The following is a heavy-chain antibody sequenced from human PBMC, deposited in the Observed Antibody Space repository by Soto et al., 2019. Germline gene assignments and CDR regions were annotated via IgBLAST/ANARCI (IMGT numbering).Heavy chain of an antibody. Sequence: GESLKISCEASGYSFTSYWIGWVRQMPGKGLEWMGIIYPGNSDTRYSPPFQGQVTISADKSISTAYLQWSSLKASDTAMYFCARLYGDYGHYWGQGTLVTVSX. V-gene: IGHV5-51*01. CDR1: GYSFTSYW. CDR2: IYPGNSDT. D-gene: IGHD4-17*01. J-gene: IGHJ4*02. CDR3: ARLYGDYGHY.